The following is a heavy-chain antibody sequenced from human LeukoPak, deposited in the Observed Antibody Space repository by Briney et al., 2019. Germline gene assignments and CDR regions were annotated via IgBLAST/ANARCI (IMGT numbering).Heavy chain of an antibody. CDR1: GGSISSYY. Sequence: PSETLSLTCTVSGGSISSYYWSWIRQPPGKGLEWIGYIYYSGSTNYNPSLKSRVTISVDTSKNQFSLKLSSVTAADTAVYYCARGYYDFWSGYLPVIWGQGTLVTVSS. D-gene: IGHD3-3*01. J-gene: IGHJ4*02. CDR3: ARGYYDFWSGYLPVI. CDR2: IYYSGST. V-gene: IGHV4-59*08.